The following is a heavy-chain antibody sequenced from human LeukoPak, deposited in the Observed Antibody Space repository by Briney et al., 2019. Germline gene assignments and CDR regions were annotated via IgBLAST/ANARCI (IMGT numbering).Heavy chain of an antibody. CDR3: AKGTYDFWRGYYYFDY. CDR1: GFTVSSKY. Sequence: GGPLRLSWAASGFTVSSKYRSWGRQAPGKGLGGVSVIYSGGSAYYAESVKGRVTISTDNSKNTPYLQMNSLKAEDTAAYSCAKGTYDFWRGYYYFDYWGQGTLVTVSS. J-gene: IGHJ4*02. D-gene: IGHD3-3*01. V-gene: IGHV3-53*01. CDR2: IYSGGSA.